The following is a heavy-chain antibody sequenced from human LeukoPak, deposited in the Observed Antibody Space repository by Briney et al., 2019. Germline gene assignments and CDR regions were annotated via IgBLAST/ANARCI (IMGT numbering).Heavy chain of an antibody. Sequence: PGRSLRLSCAASGFTFSSYGMHWVRQAPGKGLEWVAVISYDGSNKYYADSVKGRFTISRDNSKNTLYLQMNSLRAEDTAVYYCAKRKITGTTWVYYGMDVWGQGTTVTVSS. CDR3: AKRKITGTTWVYYGMDV. J-gene: IGHJ6*02. D-gene: IGHD1-20*01. CDR2: ISYDGSNK. V-gene: IGHV3-30*18. CDR1: GFTFSSYG.